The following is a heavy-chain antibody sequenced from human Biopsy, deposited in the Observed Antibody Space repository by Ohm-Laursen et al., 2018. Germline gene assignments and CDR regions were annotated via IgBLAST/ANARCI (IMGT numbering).Heavy chain of an antibody. J-gene: IGHJ6*02. CDR3: ARAGVVSDGTDSYYYGMDV. CDR1: GNTFATYH. CDR2: ISPSGATT. D-gene: IGHD2-2*01. V-gene: IGHV1-46*01. Sequence: SVKVSCKASGNTFATYHIHWVRQAPGQGLEWMGVISPSGATTSFSQKFQGRITMTRDTSTGTVYMDLNSLGSEDTAVYYCARAGVVSDGTDSYYYGMDVWGPGTTVTVSS.